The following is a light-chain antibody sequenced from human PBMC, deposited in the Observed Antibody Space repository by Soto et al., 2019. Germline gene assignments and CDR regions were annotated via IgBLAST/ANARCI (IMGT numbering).Light chain of an antibody. V-gene: IGLV1-40*01. Sequence: QLVLTQPPSVSGAPGQRVTISCTGSSSNIGPTYDVHWYQQLPGTAPKLLIYANTNRPSGVPDRFSGSKSGTSASLAITGLQAEYEADYFCQSYDSSMSEYVFGIGTKLNAL. CDR3: QSYDSSMSEYV. CDR1: SSNIGPTYD. CDR2: ANT. J-gene: IGLJ1*01.